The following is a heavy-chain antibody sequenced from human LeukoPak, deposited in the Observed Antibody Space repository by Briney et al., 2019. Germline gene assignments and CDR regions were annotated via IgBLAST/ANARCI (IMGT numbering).Heavy chain of an antibody. CDR2: IYYSGST. V-gene: IGHV4-59*01. J-gene: IGHJ4*02. Sequence: SETLSLTCTVSGGSISSYYWSWIRQPPGKGLEWIGYIYYSGSTNYNPSLKSRVTISVDTSKNQFSLKLSSVTAADTAVYYCARAVVYSSSWLDYWGQGTLVTVSS. CDR3: ARAVVYSSSWLDY. CDR1: GGSISSYY. D-gene: IGHD6-13*01.